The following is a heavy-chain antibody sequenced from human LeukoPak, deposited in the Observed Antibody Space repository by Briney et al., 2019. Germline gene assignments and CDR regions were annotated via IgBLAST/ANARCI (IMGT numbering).Heavy chain of an antibody. D-gene: IGHD1-1*01. J-gene: IGHJ4*02. CDR1: GGSISSGDYY. CDR2: IYYSGST. V-gene: IGHV4-30-4*08. Sequence: PSQTLSLTYTVSGGSISSGDYYWSWIRQPPGKGLEWIGYIYYSGSTYYNPSLKSRVTISVDTSKNQFSLKLSSVTAADTAVYYCVRDVSQRRHFDYWGQGTLVTVSS. CDR3: VRDVSQRRHFDY.